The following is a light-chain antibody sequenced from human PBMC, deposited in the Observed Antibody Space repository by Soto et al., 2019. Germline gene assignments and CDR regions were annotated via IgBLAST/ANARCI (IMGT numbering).Light chain of an antibody. V-gene: IGKV3-20*01. CDR1: QSVSRSN. CDR3: QQYSSSPQT. CDR2: GAS. J-gene: IGKJ1*01. Sequence: EIVLTQSPGTLSLSPGERVTLSCRASQSVSRSNLAWYQQKPGQAPRLLIYGASSRATGIPDRFSGSGSGTDFTLTISRLEPEDFAVYYCQQYSSSPQTFGQGTKVEIK.